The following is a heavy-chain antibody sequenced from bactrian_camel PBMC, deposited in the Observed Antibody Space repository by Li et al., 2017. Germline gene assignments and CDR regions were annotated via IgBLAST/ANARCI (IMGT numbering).Heavy chain of an antibody. CDR1: GFTFSTYY. CDR2: IFVDGINT. J-gene: IGHJ6*01. CDR3: AAVVGFYCFRLGRPDFGY. Sequence: HVQLVESGGGLVQPGGSLRLSCALSGFTFSTYYITWVRQAPGKGLEWVSTIFVDGINTWYSDPVKGRFTISKDNAKSTVYLQMNNLKPEDTAMYYCAAVVGFYCFRLGRPDFGYWGQGTQVTVS. D-gene: IGHD1*01. V-gene: IGHV3-2*01.